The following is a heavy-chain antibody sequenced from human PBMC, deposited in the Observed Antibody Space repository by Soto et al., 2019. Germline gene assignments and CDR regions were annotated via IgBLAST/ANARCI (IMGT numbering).Heavy chain of an antibody. J-gene: IGHJ4*02. CDR2: ISSSGSTI. D-gene: IGHD1-26*01. CDR3: ARASSGSYHY. Sequence: EVQLVESGGGLVQPGGSLRLSCAASGFTFSSYEMNWVRQAPGKGLEWVSYISSSGSTIYYADSVKDRFTISRDNAKNSLYLQMNSLRAEDTAVYYCARASSGSYHYWGQGTLVTVSS. CDR1: GFTFSSYE. V-gene: IGHV3-48*03.